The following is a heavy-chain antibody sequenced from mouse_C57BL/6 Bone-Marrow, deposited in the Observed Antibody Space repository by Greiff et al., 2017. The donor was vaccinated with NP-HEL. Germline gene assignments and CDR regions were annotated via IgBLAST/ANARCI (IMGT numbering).Heavy chain of an antibody. Sequence: QVQLQQPGAELVRPGTSVKLSCKASGYTFTSYWMHWVKQRPGQGLEWIGVIDPSESYTNYNQKFKGKATLTVDTSSSTAYMQLSSLTSEDSAVYYCARDGYSLYWYFDVWGTGTTVTVSS. D-gene: IGHD2-3*01. V-gene: IGHV1-59*01. CDR3: ARDGYSLYWYFDV. J-gene: IGHJ1*03. CDR2: IDPSESYT. CDR1: GYTFTSYW.